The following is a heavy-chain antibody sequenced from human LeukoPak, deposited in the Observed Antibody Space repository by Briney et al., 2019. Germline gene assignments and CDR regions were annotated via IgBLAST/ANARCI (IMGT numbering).Heavy chain of an antibody. Sequence: GGSLRLSCSASGFTFSSYWMSWVRQAPGKGLEWVANINQDGSVKYHVDSVKGRFTISRDNARNSLYLEMTNLRVEDTAVYYCARSGGYGWDYWGQGALVTVSS. CDR3: ARSGGYGWDY. CDR2: INQDGSVK. CDR1: GFTFSSYW. J-gene: IGHJ4*02. D-gene: IGHD5-12*01. V-gene: IGHV3-7*01.